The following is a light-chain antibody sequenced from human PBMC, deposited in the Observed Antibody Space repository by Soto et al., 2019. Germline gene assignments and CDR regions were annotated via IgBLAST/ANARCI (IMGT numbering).Light chain of an antibody. CDR3: QQYGSSAMYT. V-gene: IGKV3-20*01. Sequence: EIVLTQSPGTLSLSPGERATLSCRASQSVSSSYLAWYQHKPGQAPRLLIYGASGRATGIPDRFSGSGSGTDFTLTLSRLEPEDFAVYYCQQYGSSAMYTFGQGTKLEIK. J-gene: IGKJ2*01. CDR2: GAS. CDR1: QSVSSSY.